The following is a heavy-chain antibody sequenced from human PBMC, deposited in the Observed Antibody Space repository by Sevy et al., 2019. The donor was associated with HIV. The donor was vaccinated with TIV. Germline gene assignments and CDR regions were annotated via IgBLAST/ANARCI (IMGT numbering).Heavy chain of an antibody. D-gene: IGHD5-18*01. CDR1: GFTFSSYS. J-gene: IGHJ4*02. CDR2: ISSSSSYI. V-gene: IGHV3-21*01. CDR3: ARATILRYKYVGYYFDY. Sequence: GGSLRLSCAASGFTFSSYSMNWVRQAPGKGLEWVSSISSSSSYIYYADSVKGRFTISRDNAKNSLYLQMNSLRAEDTAVYYCARATILRYKYVGYYFDYWGQGTLVTVSS.